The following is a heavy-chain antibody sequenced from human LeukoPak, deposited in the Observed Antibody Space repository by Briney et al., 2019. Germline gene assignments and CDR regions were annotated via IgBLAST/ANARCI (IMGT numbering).Heavy chain of an antibody. D-gene: IGHD4-17*01. CDR3: ARNGDYVPDDAFDI. CDR1: GGTFSSYA. Sequence: SVKVSCKASGGTFSSYAISWVRQAPGQGLEWMGRIIPIFGTANYAQKFQGRVTITTDESASTAYMELSSLRSEDTAVHYCARNGDYVPDDAFDIWGQGTMVTVSS. CDR2: IIPIFGTA. V-gene: IGHV1-69*05. J-gene: IGHJ3*02.